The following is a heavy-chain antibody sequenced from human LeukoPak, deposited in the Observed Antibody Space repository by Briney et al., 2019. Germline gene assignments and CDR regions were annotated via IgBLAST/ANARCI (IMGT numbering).Heavy chain of an antibody. J-gene: IGHJ4*02. Sequence: SGTLSLTCAVSGGSISSSNWWSWVRQPPGKGLEWIGRIFHTGTTDYKTSLKGRVTISVDKSKNQFSLKLTSVTAADTAVYYCAARITIFGVEWPNFDYWGQGTLVTVSS. V-gene: IGHV4-4*02. CDR1: GGSISSSNW. CDR3: AARITIFGVEWPNFDY. D-gene: IGHD3-3*01. CDR2: IFHTGTT.